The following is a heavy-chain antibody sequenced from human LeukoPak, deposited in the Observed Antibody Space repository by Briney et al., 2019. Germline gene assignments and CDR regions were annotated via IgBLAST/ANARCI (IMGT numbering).Heavy chain of an antibody. V-gene: IGHV4-38-2*01. D-gene: IGHD4-17*01. CDR3: ARRYGDYRENYFDY. CDR1: GYSISSGYY. Sequence: SETLSLTCAVSGYSISSGYYWGWIRQPPGKGLEWIGSIYHSGSNYYNPSLKSRVTISVDTSKNQFSLKLSSVTAADTAVYYCARRYGDYRENYFDYWGQGTLVTVSS. J-gene: IGHJ4*02. CDR2: IYHSGSN.